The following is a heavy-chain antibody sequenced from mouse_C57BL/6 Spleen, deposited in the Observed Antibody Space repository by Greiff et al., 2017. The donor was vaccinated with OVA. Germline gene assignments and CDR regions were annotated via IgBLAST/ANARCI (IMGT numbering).Heavy chain of an antibody. CDR2: INPNNGGT. Sequence: VQLQQSGPELVKPGASVKISCKASGYTFTDYYMNWVKQSHGKSLEWIGDINPNNGGTSYNQKFKGKATLTVDKSSSTAYMELRSLTSEDSAVDYCARERGYGNSVFAYWGQGTLVTVSA. J-gene: IGHJ3*01. D-gene: IGHD2-1*01. V-gene: IGHV1-26*01. CDR3: ARERGYGNSVFAY. CDR1: GYTFTDYY.